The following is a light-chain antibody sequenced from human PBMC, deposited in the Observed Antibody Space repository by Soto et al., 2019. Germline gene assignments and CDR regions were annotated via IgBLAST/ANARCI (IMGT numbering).Light chain of an antibody. CDR2: GAS. CDR3: QHYGASPKYT. Sequence: EIVLTQSPGTLSLSPGQRATLSCRASQSVSSSSLAWYQQRPGQAPRLLIYGASRRATGIPDRFSGSGSGTDFTLTISRLEPEDFAVYYCQHYGASPKYTFCQGTKLEIK. V-gene: IGKV3-20*01. J-gene: IGKJ2*01. CDR1: QSVSSSS.